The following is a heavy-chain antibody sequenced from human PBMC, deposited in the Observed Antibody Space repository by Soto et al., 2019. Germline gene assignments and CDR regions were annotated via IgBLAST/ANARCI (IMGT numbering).Heavy chain of an antibody. J-gene: IGHJ4*02. CDR3: ASRSGSYYTAFEY. D-gene: IGHD3-10*01. V-gene: IGHV3-23*01. CDR1: GFTLSNYA. Sequence: PGGSLRLSCAASGFTLSNYAMTWVRQAPGKGLEWVSDITGSGGRSDYADSVKGRFTISRDNSKKMLYLQMNSLRAEDTAIYYCASRSGSYYTAFEYWGQGILVTVSS. CDR2: ITGSGGRS.